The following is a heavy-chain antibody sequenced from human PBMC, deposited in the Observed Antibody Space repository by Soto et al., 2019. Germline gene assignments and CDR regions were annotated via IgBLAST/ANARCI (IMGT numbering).Heavy chain of an antibody. V-gene: IGHV4-61*01. D-gene: IGHD6-13*01. CDR2: IYYSGST. CDR3: ARVIAAVYPCVVQRNYGMDV. Sequence: PSETLSLTCTVSGGSVSSGSYYWSWIRQPPGKGLEWIGYIYYSGSTNYNPSLKSRVTISVDTSKNQFSLKLSSVTAADTAVYYCARVIAAVYPCVVQRNYGMDVRGQRTTVTVSS. CDR1: GGSVSSGSYY. J-gene: IGHJ6*02.